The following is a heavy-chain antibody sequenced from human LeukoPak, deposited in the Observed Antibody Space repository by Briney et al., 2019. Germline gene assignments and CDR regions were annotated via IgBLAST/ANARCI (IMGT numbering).Heavy chain of an antibody. CDR1: GFTFSSYW. CDR2: TQYDGSKK. V-gene: IGHV3-30*02. D-gene: IGHD3-10*01. Sequence: GGSLRLSCAASGFTFSSYWMSWVRQAPGKGLEWVTFTQYDGSKKYYADSLKGRFTISRDNSKNTVYLQMNSLRAEDTAVYYCAKDLAYYASGRNLVAFDIWGQGTMVTVSS. CDR3: AKDLAYYASGRNLVAFDI. J-gene: IGHJ3*02.